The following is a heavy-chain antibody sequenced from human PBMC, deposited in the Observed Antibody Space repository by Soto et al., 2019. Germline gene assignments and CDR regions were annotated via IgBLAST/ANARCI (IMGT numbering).Heavy chain of an antibody. V-gene: IGHV1-69*13. CDR1: GGTFSSYA. J-gene: IGHJ6*02. D-gene: IGHD6-6*01. CDR2: IIPLLNTP. Sequence: SVKVSCKASGGTFSSYAVSWVRQAPGQGLEWMGVIIPLLNTPKYVQKFQGRVTITADASATTAYMELSSLRSEDTAVYYCARESSSPNYYYYGMDVWGQGTTVTVSS. CDR3: ARESSSPNYYYYGMDV.